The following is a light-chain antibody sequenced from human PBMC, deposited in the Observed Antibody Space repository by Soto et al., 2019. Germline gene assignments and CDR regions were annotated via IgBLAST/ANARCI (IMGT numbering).Light chain of an antibody. V-gene: IGLV6-57*01. CDR3: QSYDSSNTVV. J-gene: IGLJ2*01. CDR2: EDN. CDR1: SGSIASNY. Sequence: NFMLTQPHSVSESPGKTVTISCTRSSGSIASNYVQRYQQRPGSSPTTVIYEDNQRPSGVPDRFSGSIDSSSNSASLTISGLKTEDEADYYCQSYDSSNTVVFGGGTKLTVL.